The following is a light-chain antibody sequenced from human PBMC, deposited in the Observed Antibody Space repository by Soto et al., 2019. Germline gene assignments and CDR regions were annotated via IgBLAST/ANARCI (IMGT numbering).Light chain of an antibody. J-gene: IGKJ2*01. CDR1: QSVSSSY. CDR2: GAS. V-gene: IGKV3-20*01. Sequence: EIVLTQSPGTLSLSPGEGATLSCRASQSVSSSYLAGYQQKPGQAPRLLIYGASSRATGIPDRFSGSGSGTDFTLTISRLEPEDFAVYYCQQYGSSPLYTFGQGTKLEIK. CDR3: QQYGSSPLYT.